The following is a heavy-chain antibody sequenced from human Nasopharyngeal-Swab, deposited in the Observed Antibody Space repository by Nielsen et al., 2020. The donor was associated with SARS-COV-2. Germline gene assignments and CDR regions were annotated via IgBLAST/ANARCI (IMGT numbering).Heavy chain of an antibody. V-gene: IGHV3-7*03. D-gene: IGHD3-16*02. J-gene: IGHJ6*03. Sequence: GESPKISCVASGFNFRDYWMSWVRQAPGKGLEWVANIKQDGSEKYYVDSVKGRFTVSRDKLKNLLYLQVNSLRPEDTAVYYCARQGVFVPAYFHQYYMDVWGKGTTVTVSS. CDR3: ARQGVFVPAYFHQYYMDV. CDR1: GFNFRDYW. CDR2: IKQDGSEK.